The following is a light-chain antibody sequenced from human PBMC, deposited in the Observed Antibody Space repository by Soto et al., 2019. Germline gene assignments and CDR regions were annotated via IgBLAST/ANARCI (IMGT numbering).Light chain of an antibody. Sequence: DIVMTQSPDSLAVSLGERATINCKSSQSVLYSSNNKNYLAWYQQKPGQPPKLLIYWASTRESGVPDRFSGSGSGTDFTLTISSLQAEDVAVYYCQQYYSTPVTFGQGTKWIS. CDR3: QQYYSTPVT. J-gene: IGKJ1*01. V-gene: IGKV4-1*01. CDR1: QSVLYSSNNKNY. CDR2: WAS.